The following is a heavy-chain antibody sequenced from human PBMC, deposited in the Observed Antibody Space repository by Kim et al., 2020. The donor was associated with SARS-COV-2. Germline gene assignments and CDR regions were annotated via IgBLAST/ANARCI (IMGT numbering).Heavy chain of an antibody. CDR3: ARHPQTGDPFDY. Sequence: SETLSLTCTVSGGSISSSSYYWGWIRQPPGKGLEWIGSIYYSGSTYYNPSLKSRVTISVDTSKNQFSLKLSSVTAADTAVYYCARHPQTGDPFDYWGQGTLVTVSS. V-gene: IGHV4-39*01. CDR2: IYYSGST. CDR1: GGSISSSSYY. J-gene: IGHJ4*02. D-gene: IGHD7-27*01.